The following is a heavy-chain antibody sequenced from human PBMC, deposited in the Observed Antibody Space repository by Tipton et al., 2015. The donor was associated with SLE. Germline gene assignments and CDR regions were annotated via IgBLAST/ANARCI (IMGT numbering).Heavy chain of an antibody. CDR2: IKEDGSDQ. CDR1: GFSFSRYW. Sequence: SLRLSCVASGFSFSRYWMNWVRQAPGKGLEWVANIKEDGSDQYYVGSVKGRFAISRDNVKNSLFLEMNSLRDEDTAVYYCAQGADMDVWGKGTTVTVSS. J-gene: IGHJ6*03. D-gene: IGHD3-16*01. CDR3: AQGADMDV. V-gene: IGHV3-7*01.